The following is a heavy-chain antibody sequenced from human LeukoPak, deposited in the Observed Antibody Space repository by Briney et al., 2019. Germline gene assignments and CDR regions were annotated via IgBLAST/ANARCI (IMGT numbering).Heavy chain of an antibody. V-gene: IGHV3-21*01. CDR3: AKQGGDFN. Sequence: GGSLRLSCAASGFTFSNYRMNWVRQAPGKGLEWVSSISSSSSYIYYADSVKGRFTISRDNAKNSLYLQMNSLRAEDTAVYYCAKQGGDFNWGQGTLVTVSS. CDR1: GFTFSNYR. J-gene: IGHJ4*02. D-gene: IGHD4-17*01. CDR2: ISSSSSYI.